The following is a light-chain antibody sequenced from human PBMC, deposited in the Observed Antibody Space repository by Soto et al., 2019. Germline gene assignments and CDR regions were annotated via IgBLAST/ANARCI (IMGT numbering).Light chain of an antibody. CDR3: QQSYSTPPWT. CDR1: QGISSW. Sequence: DIQMTQSPSSVSASVGDRVTITCRASQGISSWLAWYQQKPLKAPKLMXSATSILQSGVPSRFSGRGSGTDLTLTISSLQTEDFANYYCQQSYSTPPWTFGQGTKVDIK. CDR2: ATS. J-gene: IGKJ1*01. V-gene: IGKV1-12*01.